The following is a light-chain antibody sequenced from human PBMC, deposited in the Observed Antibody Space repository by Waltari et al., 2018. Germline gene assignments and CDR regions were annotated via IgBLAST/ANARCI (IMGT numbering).Light chain of an antibody. V-gene: IGLV3-21*02. CDR2: DDR. CDR1: NIGSKA. CDR3: QVWDTSNDHVV. Sequence: SYVLTQSPSVSVATGQTTRIICGGNNIGSKAVHWYQQKPGQAPGLVVYDDRDRPSGIPERFSGSNSGNTATLTISGVAAGDEADDYCQVWDTSNDHVVFGGGTKLTVL. J-gene: IGLJ2*01.